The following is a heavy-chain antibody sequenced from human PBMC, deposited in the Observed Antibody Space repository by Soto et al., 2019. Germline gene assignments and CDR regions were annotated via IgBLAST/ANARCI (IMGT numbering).Heavy chain of an antibody. J-gene: IGHJ5*02. CDR3: ARLHCDSPNCVPLDP. D-gene: IGHD3-22*01. V-gene: IGHV4-39*01. Sequence: ETLSLTCTVSGGSISDDTYYWGWIRQPPGEGLEWIGSMYYSGTSSYNPSLKSRVSMSVDTSKKQLSLRLTSVTAADTAVYYCARLHCDSPNCVPLDPWGQGTLVTVSS. CDR1: GGSISDDTYY. CDR2: MYYSGTS.